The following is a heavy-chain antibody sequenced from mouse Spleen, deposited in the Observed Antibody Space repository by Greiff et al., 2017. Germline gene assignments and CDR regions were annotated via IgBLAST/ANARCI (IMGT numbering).Heavy chain of an antibody. CDR2: IDPENGDT. CDR3: NACFNSLLRLRSPMDY. V-gene: IGHV14-4*02. Sequence: EVQLQQSGAELVRSGASVKLSCTASGFNIKDYYMHWVKQRPEQGLEWIGWIDPENGDTEYAPKFQGKATMTADTSSNTAYLQLSSLTSEDTAVYYCNACFNSLLRLRSPMDYWGQGTSVTVSS. CDR1: GFNIKDYY. J-gene: IGHJ4*01. D-gene: IGHD1-2*01.